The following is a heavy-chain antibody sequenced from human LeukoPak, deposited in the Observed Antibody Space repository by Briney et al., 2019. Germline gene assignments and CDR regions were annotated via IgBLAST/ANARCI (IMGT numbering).Heavy chain of an antibody. CDR2: IRYDGSNK. J-gene: IGHJ4*02. CDR1: GFTFSSYG. CDR3: AKALLRLTGLSPLDY. D-gene: IGHD3-9*01. Sequence: PGGSPRLSCAASGFTFSSYGMHWVRQAPGKGLEWVAFIRYDGSNKYYADSVKGRFTISRDNSKNTLYLQMNSLRAEDTAVYYCAKALLRLTGLSPLDYWGQGTLVTVSS. V-gene: IGHV3-30*02.